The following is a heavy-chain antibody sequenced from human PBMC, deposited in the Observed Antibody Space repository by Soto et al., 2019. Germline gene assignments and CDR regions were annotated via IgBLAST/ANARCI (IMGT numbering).Heavy chain of an antibody. Sequence: EVQLVESGGGLVQPGGSLRLSCAASGFTFSSYWMSWVRQAPGKGLEWVANIKQDGSEKYYVDSVKGRFTISRDNAKNSLYLQMNSLRAEDTDVYYCARDQPDYYSYYYKDVWGKGTTVTVSS. CDR2: IKQDGSEK. J-gene: IGHJ6*03. CDR1: GFTFSSYW. V-gene: IGHV3-7*01. CDR3: ARDQPDYYSYYYKDV.